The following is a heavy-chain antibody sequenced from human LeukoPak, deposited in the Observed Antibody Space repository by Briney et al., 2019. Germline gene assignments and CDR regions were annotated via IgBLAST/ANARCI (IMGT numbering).Heavy chain of an antibody. Sequence: SETLSLTYAVSGTSFSSYYWSWIRQPPGKGLEWIGEVNHSGYTNDNPSLKSRVTLSVDTSKNQFSLRLRSVTAADTAVYFCARLTTGHDFWGQGTLVTVSS. D-gene: IGHD4-17*01. V-gene: IGHV4-34*01. J-gene: IGHJ4*02. CDR3: ARLTTGHDF. CDR2: VNHSGYT. CDR1: GTSFSSYY.